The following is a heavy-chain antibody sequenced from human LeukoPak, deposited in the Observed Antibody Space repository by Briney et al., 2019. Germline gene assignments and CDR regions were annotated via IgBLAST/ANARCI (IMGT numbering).Heavy chain of an antibody. CDR1: GFTLSSYA. CDR2: ISVSGNT. Sequence: GGSLRLSCAASGFTLSSYAMSWVRQAPGKGLEWVSAISVSGNTYHADSVKGRFTISRDSSKNTLYLQMNRLRAEDAAVDYCARAPVTTSSGAYCYPFDYWGQGTLVTVSS. J-gene: IGHJ4*02. V-gene: IGHV3-23*01. D-gene: IGHD2-21*01. CDR3: ARAPVTTSSGAYCYPFDY.